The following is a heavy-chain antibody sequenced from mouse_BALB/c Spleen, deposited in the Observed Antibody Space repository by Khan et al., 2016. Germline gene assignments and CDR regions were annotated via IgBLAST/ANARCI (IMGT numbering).Heavy chain of an antibody. CDR3: ANAYAMDY. V-gene: IGHV1-39*01. CDR2: IDPYYGGN. J-gene: IGHJ4*01. Sequence: VQLKQPGPEPEKPGASVKISCKAFGYSSTGYNMNWVKQSNGKSLEWIGNIDPYYGGNSYNQKIKGKATLTVDKSSSTAYMQLKSMTSEDSAVYYCANAYAMDYWGQGASVTVSS. CDR1: GYSSTGYN.